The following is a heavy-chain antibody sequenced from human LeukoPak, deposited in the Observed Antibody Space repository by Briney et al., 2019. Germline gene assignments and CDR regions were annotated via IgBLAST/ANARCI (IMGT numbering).Heavy chain of an antibody. CDR2: ISSSSDTV. J-gene: IGHJ2*01. V-gene: IGHV3-48*02. D-gene: IGHD1-1*01. Sequence: PGGSLRLSCAASGFTFSNYNMNWVRQAPGKGLEWVSYISSSSDTVFYPDSVKGRFTISRDNAKKSLYLQMYSLRDDGTAVHYCARDDTGNSGHFDLWGRGTLVTVSS. CDR3: ARDDTGNSGHFDL. CDR1: GFTFSNYN.